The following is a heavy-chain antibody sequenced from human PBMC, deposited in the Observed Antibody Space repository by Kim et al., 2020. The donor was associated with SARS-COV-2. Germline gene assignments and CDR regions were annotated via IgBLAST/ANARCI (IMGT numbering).Heavy chain of an antibody. CDR3: ARGTWGGGGWGYGSGQYNRFDP. D-gene: IGHD3-10*01. Sequence: ASVKVSCKASGYTFTSSHIQWGRQAPGQGLEWMGIINPGGGSTIYAEKLQGRVTMTRDTSTGTVYMQLSSLRSEDTALYYCARGTWGGGGWGYGSGQYNRFDPWGQGTLVTVSS. CDR1: GYTFTSSH. V-gene: IGHV1-46*03. CDR2: INPGGGST. J-gene: IGHJ5*02.